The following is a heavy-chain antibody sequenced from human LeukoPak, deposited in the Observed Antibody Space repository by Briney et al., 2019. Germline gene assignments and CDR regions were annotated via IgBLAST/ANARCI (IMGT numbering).Heavy chain of an antibody. V-gene: IGHV3-23*01. CDR2: ITGGRST. CDR1: GFTFSIYA. J-gene: IGHJ4*02. CDR3: ARDQYYGSGSE. Sequence: QTGGSLRLSCATSGFTFSIYAMSWVRQAPGKGLEWVSGITGGRSTYYADSVKGRFTISRDNSKNTMSMEMNSLRVEDTAVYYCARDQYYGSGSEWGQGTLVTVSS. D-gene: IGHD3-10*01.